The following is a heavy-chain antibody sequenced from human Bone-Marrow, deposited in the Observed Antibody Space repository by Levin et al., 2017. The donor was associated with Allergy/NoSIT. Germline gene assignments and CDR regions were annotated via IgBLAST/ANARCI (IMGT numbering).Heavy chain of an antibody. Sequence: SCAASGFTFTSYGMHWVRQAPGKGLEWVALIWSDGSTKYFADSVKGRVTISRDSSKSTVYLQLNSLRAEDTALYYCARDRRADTSIDYYWHYGMDVWGQGTTVTVSS. CDR3: ARDRRADTSIDYYWHYGMDV. J-gene: IGHJ6*02. CDR2: IWSDGSTK. CDR1: GFTFTSYG. D-gene: IGHD5-18*01. V-gene: IGHV3-33*01.